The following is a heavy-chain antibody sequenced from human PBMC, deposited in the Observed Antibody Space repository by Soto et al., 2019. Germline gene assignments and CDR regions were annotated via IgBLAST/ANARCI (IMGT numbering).Heavy chain of an antibody. CDR3: ARVGTMVRGVVGWFDP. Sequence: PSETLSLTCTVSGGSISSYYWSWIRQPPGKGLEWIGYIYYSGSTNYNPSLKSRVTISVDTSKNQFSLKLSSVTAADTAVYYCARVGTMVRGVVGWFDPWGQGTLVTVSS. CDR2: IYYSGST. D-gene: IGHD3-10*01. CDR1: GGSISSYY. V-gene: IGHV4-59*01. J-gene: IGHJ5*02.